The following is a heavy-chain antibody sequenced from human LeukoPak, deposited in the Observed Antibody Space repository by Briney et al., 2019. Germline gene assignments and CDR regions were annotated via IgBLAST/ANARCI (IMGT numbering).Heavy chain of an antibody. CDR3: VRDRELTY. Sequence: SETLSLTCTVSGGSISIYYWNGIRQPPGKGLEWIGYIYNSGSSTIYNPSLKSRVTISVDTSKNQFSLRLSSVTAADTAVYFRVRDRELTYWGQGTLVTVSS. CDR1: GGSISIYY. V-gene: IGHV4-59*01. CDR2: IYNSGSST. J-gene: IGHJ4*02. D-gene: IGHD3-10*01.